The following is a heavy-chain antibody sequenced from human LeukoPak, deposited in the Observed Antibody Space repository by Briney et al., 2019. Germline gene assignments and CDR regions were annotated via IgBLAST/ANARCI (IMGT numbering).Heavy chain of an antibody. V-gene: IGHV3-23*01. J-gene: IGHJ4*01. D-gene: IGHD6-19*01. Sequence: GGSLRLSCAASGSTFSNSAMSWVRQAPGKGLEWVSTLSGSGITTYYADSVKGRFTISRDNSKNTLYLQMNSLRAEDTAVYYCAKGVYSSGWSYFDYWGHGTLVTVSS. CDR3: AKGVYSSGWSYFDY. CDR2: LSGSGITT. CDR1: GSTFSNSA.